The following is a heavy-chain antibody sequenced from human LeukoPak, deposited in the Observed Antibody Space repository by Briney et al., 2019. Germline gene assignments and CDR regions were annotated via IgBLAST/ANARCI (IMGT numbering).Heavy chain of an antibody. D-gene: IGHD1-26*01. CDR1: GFTFSSYD. J-gene: IGHJ4*02. V-gene: IGHV3-21*01. Sequence: GGSLRLSCAASGFTFSSYDMNWVRQAPGKGLEWVSSISSSKSYIFYADSVKGRFTISRDNAKNSLYLEMTSLRAEDTAVYYCASGSPAGDYWGQGTLVTVSS. CDR3: ASGSPAGDY. CDR2: ISSSKSYI.